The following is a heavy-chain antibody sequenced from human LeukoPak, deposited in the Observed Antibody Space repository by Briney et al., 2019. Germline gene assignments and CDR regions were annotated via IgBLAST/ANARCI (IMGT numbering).Heavy chain of an antibody. D-gene: IGHD3-10*01. CDR2: IYTSGST. CDR3: ARVARLWFGEFDYYYMDV. Sequence: KPSETLSLTCTVSGGSISSYYWSWIRQPAGKGLEWIGRIYTSGSTNYNPSLKSRVTMSVDTSKNQFSLKLSSVTAADTAVYYCARVARLWFGEFDYYYMDVWGKGTTVTISS. J-gene: IGHJ6*03. V-gene: IGHV4-4*07. CDR1: GGSISSYY.